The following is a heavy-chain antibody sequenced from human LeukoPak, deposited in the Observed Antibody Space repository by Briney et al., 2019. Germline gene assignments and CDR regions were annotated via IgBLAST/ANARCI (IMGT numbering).Heavy chain of an antibody. Sequence: ASVKVSCRASGYTFTSYGISWVRQAPGQGLEWMGWISAYNGNTNYAQKLQGRVTMTTDTSTSTAYMELRSLRSDDTAVYYCARVPNDSSGCYFPGYYWGQGTLVTVSS. J-gene: IGHJ4*02. CDR2: ISAYNGNT. CDR1: GYTFTSYG. V-gene: IGHV1-18*01. CDR3: ARVPNDSSGCYFPGYY. D-gene: IGHD3-22*01.